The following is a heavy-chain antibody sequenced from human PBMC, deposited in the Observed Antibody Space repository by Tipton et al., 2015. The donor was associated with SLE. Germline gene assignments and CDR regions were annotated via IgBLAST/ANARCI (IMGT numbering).Heavy chain of an antibody. J-gene: IGHJ6*02. CDR2: IIPIFGTA. V-gene: IGHV1-69*01. CDR3: ATRLYLYSSSSPYYGMDV. Sequence: QSGAEVKKPGSSVKVSCKASGGTFSSYAISWVRQAPGQGLEWMGGIIPIFGTANYAQKFQGRVTITADESTSTAYMELSSLRSEDTAVYYCATRLYLYSSSSPYYGMDVWGQGTTVTVSS. D-gene: IGHD6-13*01. CDR1: GGTFSSYA.